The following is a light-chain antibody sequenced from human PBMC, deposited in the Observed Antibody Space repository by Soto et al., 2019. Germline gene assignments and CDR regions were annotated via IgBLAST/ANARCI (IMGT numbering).Light chain of an antibody. Sequence: QSALTQPASVSGSPGQSITISCTGTSSDVGAYSYVSWYQQHPGKAPKLIIYDVTYRPAGVSNRFSGSKSGNTASLTISGLQAGDEADYYCSSYTSSSTLFGGGTKLTVL. J-gene: IGLJ2*01. V-gene: IGLV2-14*03. CDR3: SSYTSSSTL. CDR2: DVT. CDR1: SSDVGAYSY.